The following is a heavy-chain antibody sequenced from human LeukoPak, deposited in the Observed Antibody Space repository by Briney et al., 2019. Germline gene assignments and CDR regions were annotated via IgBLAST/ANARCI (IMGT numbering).Heavy chain of an antibody. CDR3: ARTTVVTPSSHAFDI. CDR2: IIPIFGTA. D-gene: IGHD4-23*01. CDR1: GGTFSSYA. Sequence: SVKVSCKASGGTFSSYAISWVRQAPGPGLEWMGGIIPIFGTANYAQKFQGRVTITADESTSTAYMELSSLRSEDTAVYYCARTTVVTPSSHAFDIWGQGTMVTVSS. V-gene: IGHV1-69*13. J-gene: IGHJ3*02.